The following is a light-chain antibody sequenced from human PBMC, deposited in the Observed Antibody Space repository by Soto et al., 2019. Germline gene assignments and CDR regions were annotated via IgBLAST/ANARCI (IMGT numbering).Light chain of an antibody. CDR3: QSYDSSLSGSGV. CDR2: GNT. CDR1: RPNFGAGYD. J-gene: IGLJ2*01. V-gene: IGLV1-40*01. Sequence: QSVLTQPPSVSGAPGQRVPFSSTGSRPNFGAGYDVHCYQQLPGTPPKLLIFGNTKRPSGVPDRFPGSKSGTSASLAITGLQAEDEADYYCQSYDSSLSGSGVFGGGTQLTVL.